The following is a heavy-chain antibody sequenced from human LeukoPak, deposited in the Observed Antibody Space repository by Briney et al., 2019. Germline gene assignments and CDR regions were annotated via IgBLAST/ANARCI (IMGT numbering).Heavy chain of an antibody. CDR2: IYYSGST. D-gene: IGHD3-10*01. J-gene: IGHJ5*02. CDR3: ARGKHYYGSGSLSEA. V-gene: IGHV4-59*01. CDR1: GGSISSYY. Sequence: SETLSLTCTVSGGSISSYYWSWIWQPPGKGLEWIGYIYYSGSTNYNPSLKSRVTISVDTSKNQFSLKLSSVTAADTAVYYCARGKHYYGSGSLSEAWGQGTLVTVSS.